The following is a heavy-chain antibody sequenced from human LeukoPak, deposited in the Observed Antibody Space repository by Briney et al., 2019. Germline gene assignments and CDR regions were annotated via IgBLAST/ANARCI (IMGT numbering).Heavy chain of an antibody. CDR3: ARGRRGSSGPWSWYLDL. D-gene: IGHD3-22*01. Sequence: GASVKVSCKASGYTFTKYYIHWVRQATGQGLEWMGWMNSNTGNTGYAQEFQGRVTMTRDTSIGTAYMELTNLRSEDTAVYYCARGRRGSSGPWSWYLDLWGRGTLVTASS. CDR2: MNSNTGNT. CDR1: GYTFTKYY. J-gene: IGHJ2*01. V-gene: IGHV1-8*01.